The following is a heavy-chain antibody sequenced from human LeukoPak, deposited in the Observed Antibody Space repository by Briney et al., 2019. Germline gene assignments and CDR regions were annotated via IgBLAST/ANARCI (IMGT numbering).Heavy chain of an antibody. CDR1: GFTFSSYW. J-gene: IGHJ5*02. CDR2: IKQDGSEK. CDR3: ARIGITIFGVDKGFDH. V-gene: IGHV3-7*01. D-gene: IGHD3-3*01. Sequence: GGSLRLSCAASGFTFSSYWMSWVRQAPGKGLEWVANIKQDGSEKYYVDSVKGRFTISRDNAKNSLYLQMNSPRAEDTAVYYCARIGITIFGVDKGFDHWGQGTLVTVSS.